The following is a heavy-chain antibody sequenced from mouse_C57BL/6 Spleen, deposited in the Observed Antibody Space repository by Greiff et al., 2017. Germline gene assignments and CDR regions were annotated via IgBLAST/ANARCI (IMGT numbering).Heavy chain of an antibody. J-gene: IGHJ3*01. V-gene: IGHV1-15*01. CDR2: IDPETGGT. Sequence: VQLQQSGAELVRPGASVTLSCKASGYTFTDYEMHWVKQTPVHGLEWIGAIDPETGGTAYNQKFKGKAILTADKASSTGYMELRSLTSEDSAVYFCTLYYGNYVAWLAYWGQGTLVTVSA. CDR1: GYTFTDYE. CDR3: TLYYGNYVAWLAY. D-gene: IGHD2-1*01.